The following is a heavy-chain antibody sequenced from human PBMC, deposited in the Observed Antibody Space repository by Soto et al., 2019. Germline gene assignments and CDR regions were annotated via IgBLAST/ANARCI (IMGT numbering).Heavy chain of an antibody. J-gene: IGHJ6*02. CDR3: AKDPTVTHDHYYEMDV. Sequence: QVQLVESGGGVVQPGRPLRLSCIASGLSFSSYGMHWVRQAPGKGLEWVAVISYDGSNKYYADSVKGRFTISRDNSKNTLYLQMNSLSAEDTAEYYCAKDPTVTHDHYYEMDVWGQGTTVTVCS. CDR2: ISYDGSNK. CDR1: GLSFSSYG. D-gene: IGHD4-4*01. V-gene: IGHV3-30*18.